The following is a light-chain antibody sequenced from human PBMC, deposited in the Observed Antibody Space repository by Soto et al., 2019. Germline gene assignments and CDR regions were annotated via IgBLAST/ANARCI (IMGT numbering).Light chain of an antibody. J-gene: IGLJ1*01. CDR3: CSFAGGYTYV. CDR1: SSDVGGYNY. Sequence: QSALTQPRSVSGSPGQSVTISCTGTSSDVGGYNYVSWYQQHPGKAPKLMIYDVSKRPSGVPDRFSGSKSGNTPSLTISGLQAEDEADFYCCSFAGGYTYVFGPGTKVTVL. CDR2: DVS. V-gene: IGLV2-11*01.